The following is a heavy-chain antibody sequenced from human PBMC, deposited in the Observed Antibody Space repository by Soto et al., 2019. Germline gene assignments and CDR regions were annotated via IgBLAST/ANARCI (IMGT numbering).Heavy chain of an antibody. CDR2: IYYSGST. CDR3: ARDAGGIEAAGPQGWFDP. V-gene: IGHV4-31*03. CDR1: GGSISSGGYY. J-gene: IGHJ5*02. D-gene: IGHD6-13*01. Sequence: SETLSLTCTVSGGSISSGGYYWSWIRQHPGKGLEWIGYIYYSGSTYYNPSLKSRVTISVDTSKNQFSLKLSSVTAADTAVYYCARDAGGIEAAGPQGWFDPWGQGTLVTVSS.